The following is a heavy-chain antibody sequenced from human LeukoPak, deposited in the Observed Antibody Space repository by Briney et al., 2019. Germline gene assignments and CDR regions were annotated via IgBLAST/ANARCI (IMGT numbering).Heavy chain of an antibody. Sequence: GESLKISCQCSGYSFTNYWIVWVRQMPGKGLEWMGRIDPSDSYTNYSPSFQGHVTISADKSFSTAYLQWTSLKASDTAMYYCARHAKAYGSSCDYWGQGTLVTVSS. CDR1: GYSFTNYW. D-gene: IGHD6-13*01. J-gene: IGHJ4*02. CDR3: ARHAKAYGSSCDY. V-gene: IGHV5-10-1*01. CDR2: IDPSDSYT.